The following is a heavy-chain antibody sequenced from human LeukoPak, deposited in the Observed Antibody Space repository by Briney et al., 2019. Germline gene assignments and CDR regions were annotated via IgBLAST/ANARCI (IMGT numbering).Heavy chain of an antibody. D-gene: IGHD3-3*01. Sequence: GGSLRLSCAASDFTFDNYAIHWVRQTPGKGLEWVSGISSDSGSRVYADSVKGRFTISRDNSKSTLYLQMNSLRPEDTAVYYCVREGVNSPDDTLDVWGQGTVVTVSS. CDR3: VREGVNSPDDTLDV. V-gene: IGHV3-9*01. J-gene: IGHJ3*01. CDR2: ISSDSGSR. CDR1: DFTFDNYA.